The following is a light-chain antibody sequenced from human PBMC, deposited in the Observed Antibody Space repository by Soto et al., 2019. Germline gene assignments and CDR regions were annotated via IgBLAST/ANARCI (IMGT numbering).Light chain of an antibody. CDR2: GAS. V-gene: IGKV3-20*01. CDR3: QQYGNSPLT. CDR1: QSVSSSF. J-gene: IGKJ1*01. Sequence: EIVLTQSPGTLSLSPGERATLSCRASQSVSSSFLAWYQQKPGQAPRLLFYGASSRATGIPDRFSGSGSGTDFPLTISRLEAEDFAVYYWQQYGNSPLTFGQGTKVEIK.